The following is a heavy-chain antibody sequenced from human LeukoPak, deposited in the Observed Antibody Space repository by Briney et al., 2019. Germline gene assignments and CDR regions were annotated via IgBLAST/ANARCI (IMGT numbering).Heavy chain of an antibody. CDR1: GGSFSGYY. CDR3: ARGGGPWYFEL. Sequence: PSETLALTCAVCGGSFSGYYWSWIRQPPGKGLEWIGEINHSGSTNYNPSLKSRVTISVDTSKNQFSLKLSSVTAADTAVYYCARGGGPWYFELWGRGTLVTVSS. V-gene: IGHV4-34*01. D-gene: IGHD3-10*01. CDR2: INHSGST. J-gene: IGHJ2*01.